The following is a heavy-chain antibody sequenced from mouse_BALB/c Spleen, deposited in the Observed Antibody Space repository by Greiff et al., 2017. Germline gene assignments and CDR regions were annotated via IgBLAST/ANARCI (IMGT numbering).Heavy chain of an antibody. V-gene: IGHV1-63*02. D-gene: IGHD1-1*01. J-gene: IGHJ1*01. Sequence: QVQLQQSGAELVRPGTSVKISCKASGYTFTNYWLGWVKQRPGHGLEWIGDIYPGGGYTNYNEKFKGKATLTADTSSSTAYMQLSSLTSEDSAVYFGARSLITKTGYFDVWGAGTTVTVSS. CDR3: ARSLITKTGYFDV. CDR2: IYPGGGYT. CDR1: GYTFTNYW.